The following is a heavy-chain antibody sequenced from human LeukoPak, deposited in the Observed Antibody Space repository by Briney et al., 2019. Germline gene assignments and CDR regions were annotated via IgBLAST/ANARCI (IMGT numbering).Heavy chain of an antibody. Sequence: GGSLRLSCAASGFTFSSYGMHWVRQAPGKGLEWVAVIWYDGSNKYYADSVKGRFTISRDNFKNTLYLQMNSLRAEDTAVYYCARDAAAGNDFCDYWGQGTLVTVSS. D-gene: IGHD6-13*01. V-gene: IGHV3-33*01. CDR3: ARDAAAGNDFCDY. J-gene: IGHJ4*02. CDR2: IWYDGSNK. CDR1: GFTFSSYG.